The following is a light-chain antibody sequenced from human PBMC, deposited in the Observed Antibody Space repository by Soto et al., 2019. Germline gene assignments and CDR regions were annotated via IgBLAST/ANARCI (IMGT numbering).Light chain of an antibody. CDR3: QQRSNWPPIT. CDR2: GAS. Sequence: DIVMTQSPATLSVAPGERVTFSCRASQGVSRKLAWYQHKPGQAPRLLISGASTGATGIPARFSGSGSGTDFTLTISSLEPEDFAVYYCQQRSNWPPITFGQGTRLEIK. J-gene: IGKJ5*01. V-gene: IGKV3-11*01. CDR1: QGVSRK.